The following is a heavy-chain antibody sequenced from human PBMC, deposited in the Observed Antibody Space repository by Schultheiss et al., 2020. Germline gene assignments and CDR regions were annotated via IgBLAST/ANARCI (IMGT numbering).Heavy chain of an antibody. Sequence: SETLSLTCAVYGGSFSGYYWSWIRQHPGKGLEWIGHIDSSGTTYYSPSLKSRVIISIDTSDNGFSLKLTSVTAADTAVYYCARHDLGDFGADYWGQGTLVTVSS. V-gene: IGHV4-34*01. CDR1: GGSFSGYY. J-gene: IGHJ4*02. CDR2: IDSSGTT. CDR3: ARHDLGDFGADY. D-gene: IGHD4-17*01.